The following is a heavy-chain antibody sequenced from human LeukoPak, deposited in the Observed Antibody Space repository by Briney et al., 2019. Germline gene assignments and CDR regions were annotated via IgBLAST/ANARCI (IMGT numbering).Heavy chain of an antibody. V-gene: IGHV3-21*01. CDR2: ISSSSSYI. D-gene: IGHD6-19*01. CDR1: GFTFSSYS. J-gene: IGHJ5*02. Sequence: GGSLRLSCAASGFTFSSYSMNWVRQAPGKGLEWVSSISSSSSYIYYADSVKGRFTISRDNAKNSLYLQMNSLRAEDTAVYYCARDSSGWSEVNWFDPWGQGTLVTVSS. CDR3: ARDSSGWSEVNWFDP.